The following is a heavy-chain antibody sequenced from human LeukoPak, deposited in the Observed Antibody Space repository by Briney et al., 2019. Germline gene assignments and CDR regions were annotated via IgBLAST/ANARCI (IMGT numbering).Heavy chain of an antibody. CDR2: IYYSGST. Sequence: SSETLSLTCTVSGGSISSSSYYWGWIRQPPGKGLEWIGSIYYSGSTYYNPALKSRVTISVDTSKHQFSLKLSSVTAADTVVYYCARHKLKVVGATPFDYWGQGTLVTVSS. CDR3: ARHKLKVVGATPFDY. V-gene: IGHV4-39*01. CDR1: GGSISSSSYY. J-gene: IGHJ4*02. D-gene: IGHD1-26*01.